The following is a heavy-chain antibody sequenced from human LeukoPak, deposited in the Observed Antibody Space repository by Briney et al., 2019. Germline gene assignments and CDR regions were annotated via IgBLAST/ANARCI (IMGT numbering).Heavy chain of an antibody. CDR1: GFTFDDYT. J-gene: IGHJ4*02. CDR2: ISWDGGST. D-gene: IGHD3-22*01. V-gene: IGHV3-43*01. Sequence: QPGGSLRLSCAASGFTFDDYTMHWVRQAPGKGLEWVSLISWDGGSTYYADSVKGRFTISRDNSKNSLYLQMNSLRAEDTAVYYCARGPRITMIVVVTAHYFDYWGQGTLVTVSS. CDR3: ARGPRITMIVVVTAHYFDY.